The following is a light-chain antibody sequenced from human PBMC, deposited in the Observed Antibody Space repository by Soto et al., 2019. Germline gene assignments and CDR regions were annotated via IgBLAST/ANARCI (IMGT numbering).Light chain of an antibody. J-gene: IGKJ4*01. Sequence: EMVLRQSPATLSLSPGERATLSCRASQSVSSYLAWYQQKPGQAPRLLIYDASNRATGIPARFSGSGSGTDFTLTISRLEPEDFAVYYCQQYGSSPSTLGGGTKVDIK. CDR1: QSVSSY. CDR3: QQYGSSPST. V-gene: IGKV3-20*01. CDR2: DAS.